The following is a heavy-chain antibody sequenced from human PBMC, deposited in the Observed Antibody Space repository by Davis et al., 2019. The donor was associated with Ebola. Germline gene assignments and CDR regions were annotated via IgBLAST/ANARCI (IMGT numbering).Heavy chain of an antibody. J-gene: IGHJ6*02. Sequence: GESLKISCAASGFTFSSYSMNWVRQAPGKGLEWVSYISSSSSTIYYADSVKGRFTISRDNAKNTLYLQMNSLRAEDTAVYYCARNPTKYYYYGMDVWGQGTTVTVSS. CDR3: ARNPTKYYYYGMDV. V-gene: IGHV3-48*04. D-gene: IGHD2-8*01. CDR2: ISSSSSTI. CDR1: GFTFSSYS.